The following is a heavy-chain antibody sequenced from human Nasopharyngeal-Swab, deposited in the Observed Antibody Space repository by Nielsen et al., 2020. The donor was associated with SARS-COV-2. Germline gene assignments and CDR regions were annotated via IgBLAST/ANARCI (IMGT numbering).Heavy chain of an antibody. D-gene: IGHD5-12*01. CDR3: ARDAAMVIGATTPYYYYGMDV. CDR2: ISSSSSYI. V-gene: IGHV3-21*01. CDR1: GFTFSNFA. Sequence: GESLKISCAASGFTFSNFAMSWVRQAPGKGLEWVSSISSSSSYIYYADSVKGRFTISRDNAKNSLYLQMNSLRAEDTAVYYCARDAAMVIGATTPYYYYGMDVWGQGTTVTVSS. J-gene: IGHJ6*02.